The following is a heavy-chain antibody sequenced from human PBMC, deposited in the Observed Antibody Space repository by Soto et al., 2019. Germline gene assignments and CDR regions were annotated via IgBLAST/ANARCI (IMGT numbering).Heavy chain of an antibody. V-gene: IGHV3-23*01. CDR2: ISGSGGGT. CDR3: AKDPQAARGSYTWLAP. CDR1: VFTFSSYA. D-gene: IGHD6-25*01. Sequence: PGGSLRLSCAASVFTFSSYAMSWVRQAPGKGLEWVSAISGSGGGTYYADSVKGRFTISRDNSKNTLYLQMNSLRAEDTAVYYCAKDPQAARGSYTWLAPWGQGTLVTVSS. J-gene: IGHJ5*02.